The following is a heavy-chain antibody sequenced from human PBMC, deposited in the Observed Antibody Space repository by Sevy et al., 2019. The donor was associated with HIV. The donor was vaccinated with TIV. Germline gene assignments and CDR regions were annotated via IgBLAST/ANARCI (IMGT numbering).Heavy chain of an antibody. Sequence: GGSLRLSCAASGFTFRSYWMNWVRQAPGKGLEWVANIMQDGSEIYYVDSVKGRFTISRDNAKNSLYLQMNSLRAEDTAVYYCARGGRLLRSGESTLPLDYWGQGTRVTVSS. V-gene: IGHV3-7*01. CDR2: IMQDGSEI. D-gene: IGHD3-10*01. CDR1: GFTFRSYW. CDR3: ARGGRLLRSGESTLPLDY. J-gene: IGHJ4*02.